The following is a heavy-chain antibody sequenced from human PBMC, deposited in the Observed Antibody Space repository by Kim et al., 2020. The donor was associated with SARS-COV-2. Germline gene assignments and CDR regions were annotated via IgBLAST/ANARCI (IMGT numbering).Heavy chain of an antibody. CDR3: AKDLKSGGYYYYCMDV. Sequence: GGSLRLSCAASGFNFGIYGMHWVRQAPGKGLEWVAFLSYDGSSQAYGDSVKGRLTISRDNSKNTLYLQLNSLRPEDTAVYYCAKDLKSGGYYYYCMDVWGQGATVTVSS. V-gene: IGHV3-30*18. D-gene: IGHD2-15*01. CDR1: GFNFGIYG. J-gene: IGHJ6*02. CDR2: LSYDGSSQ.